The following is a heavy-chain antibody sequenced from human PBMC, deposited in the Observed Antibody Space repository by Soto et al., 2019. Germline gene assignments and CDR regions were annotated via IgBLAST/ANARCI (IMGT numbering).Heavy chain of an antibody. CDR2: INPSGGST. D-gene: IGHD2-15*01. CDR1: GYTFTSYY. J-gene: IGHJ4*02. V-gene: IGHV1-46*01. CDR3: ASTRCSGGSCYYSFDY. Sequence: ASVKVSCKASGYTFTSYYMHWVRQAPGQGLEWMGIINPSGGSTSYAQKFQGRVTMTRDTSTSTVYMELSSLRSEDTAVYYCASTRCSGGSCYYSFDYWGQGTLVTVSS.